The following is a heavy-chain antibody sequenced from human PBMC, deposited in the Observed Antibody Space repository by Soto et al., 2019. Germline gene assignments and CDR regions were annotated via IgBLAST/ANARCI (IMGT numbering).Heavy chain of an antibody. D-gene: IGHD1-7*01. J-gene: IGHJ5*02. CDR3: TRGRNWNYSWFDP. CDR1: GFTFVDYA. Sequence: GWSLRLSCTSSGFTFVDYAMSWFRQAPGKGLEWVGFIRSKAYGGTTEYAASVKGRFTISRDDSKSIAYLQMNSLKTEDTAVYYCTRGRNWNYSWFDPWGQGTLVTVSS. CDR2: IRSKAYGGTT. V-gene: IGHV3-49*03.